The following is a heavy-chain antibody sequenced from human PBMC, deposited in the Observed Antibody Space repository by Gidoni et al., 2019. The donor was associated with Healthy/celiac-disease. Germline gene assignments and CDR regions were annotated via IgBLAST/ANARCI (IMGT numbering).Heavy chain of an antibody. CDR3: AGNPFGIGGYHDY. CDR1: GFPFSSYS. Sequence: EVQLVESGGGLVQPGGSLRLSCAASGFPFSSYSMNWVRQAPGKGLEWVSYISSSSSTIYYADSVKGRFTISRDNAKNSLYLQMNSLRDEDTAVYYCAGNPFGIGGYHDYWGQGTLVTVSS. J-gene: IGHJ4*02. V-gene: IGHV3-48*02. D-gene: IGHD3-22*01. CDR2: ISSSSSTI.